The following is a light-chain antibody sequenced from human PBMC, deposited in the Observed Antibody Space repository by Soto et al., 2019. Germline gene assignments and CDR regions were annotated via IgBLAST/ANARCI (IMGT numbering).Light chain of an antibody. CDR1: QKISSY. CDR3: QQLSDWPPLT. Sequence: EIVLTQSPGTLSLSPGERATLSCRASQKISSYLAWYQQKPGQAPRLLIYDASNRATGIPARFSGSGSGTDFTLTISSLEPEDFAVYYCQQLSDWPPLTFGGGTKVEIK. CDR2: DAS. J-gene: IGKJ4*01. V-gene: IGKV3-11*01.